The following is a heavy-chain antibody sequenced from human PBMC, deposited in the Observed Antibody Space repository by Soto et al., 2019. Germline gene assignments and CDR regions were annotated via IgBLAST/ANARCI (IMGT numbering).Heavy chain of an antibody. CDR2: ISRSGTT. CDR3: ARDSASSGVFT. Sequence: SETLSLTCAVTGGSISSSNWWTWVRQPPGEGLEWVGEISRSGTTNYKPSLKSRVSISVDKSRNEFSLNLGSVTAADTAMYYCARDSASSGVFTWGQGTMVTVSS. J-gene: IGHJ3*01. V-gene: IGHV4-4*02. D-gene: IGHD6-19*01. CDR1: GGSISSSNW.